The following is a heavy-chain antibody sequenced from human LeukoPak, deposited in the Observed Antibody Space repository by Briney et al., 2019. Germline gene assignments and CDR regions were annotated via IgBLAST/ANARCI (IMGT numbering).Heavy chain of an antibody. D-gene: IGHD3-10*01. CDR1: GFTFCDYN. Sequence: PGRSLRLSCIASGFTFCDYNMNWVRQAPGKGLEWVGCIKSKTHGGTTDYAASVEGRFTMSREDSKSIAYLQMTSLKSEDTAVYYCTRGQLYPYGPEFDYWGQGTLVTVSS. CDR2: IKSKTHGGTT. CDR3: TRGQLYPYGPEFDY. J-gene: IGHJ4*02. V-gene: IGHV3-49*04.